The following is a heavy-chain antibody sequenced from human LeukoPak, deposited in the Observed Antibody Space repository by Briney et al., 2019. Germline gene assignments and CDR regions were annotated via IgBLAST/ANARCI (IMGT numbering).Heavy chain of an antibody. Sequence: PSETLSLTCTVSGGSILSSSYYWGWIRQPPGKGLEWIGSIYYSGNTDYNPSLKSRVTISVETSKNQFSLKLSSVTAADTAVYYCARAATAMVNYFDYWGQGTLVTVSS. J-gene: IGHJ4*02. CDR3: ARAATAMVNYFDY. CDR1: GGSILSSSYY. D-gene: IGHD5-18*01. V-gene: IGHV4-39*07. CDR2: IYYSGNT.